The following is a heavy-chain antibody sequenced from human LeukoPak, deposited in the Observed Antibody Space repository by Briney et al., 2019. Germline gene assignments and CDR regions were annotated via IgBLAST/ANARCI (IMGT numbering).Heavy chain of an antibody. J-gene: IGHJ1*01. D-gene: IGHD2-21*02. CDR2: ISSSSSYI. Sequence: GGSLRLSCAASGFTFSSYTLNWVRQAPGKGLEWVSSISSSSSYIYYADPVKGRFTISRDNAKNSLYLQMNSLRAEDTAVYYCARGYCGGDCYGDWGQGTLVTVSS. CDR1: GFTFSSYT. V-gene: IGHV3-21*01. CDR3: ARGYCGGDCYGD.